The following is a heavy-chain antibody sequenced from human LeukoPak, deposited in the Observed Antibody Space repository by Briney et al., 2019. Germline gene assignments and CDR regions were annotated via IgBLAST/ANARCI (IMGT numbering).Heavy chain of an antibody. CDR2: IIPIFGTA. D-gene: IGHD6-19*01. CDR1: GGTFSSYA. J-gene: IGHJ4*02. CDR3: ARVTVAGTLDY. Sequence: ASVKVSCKASGGTFSSYAISWVRQAPGQGREWMGGIIPIFGTANYAQKFQGRVTITADKSTSTAYMELSSLRSEDTAVYYCARVTVAGTLDYWGQGTLVTVSS. V-gene: IGHV1-69*06.